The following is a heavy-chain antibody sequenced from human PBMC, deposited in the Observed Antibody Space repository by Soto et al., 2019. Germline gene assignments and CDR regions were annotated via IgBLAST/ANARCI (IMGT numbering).Heavy chain of an antibody. V-gene: IGHV3-23*01. CDR1: GFTFSTYA. D-gene: IGHD2-21*01. CDR3: AKHPPLLGNWYFDL. Sequence: PGGSLRLSCAASGFTFSTYAMTWVRQAPGMGLEWVSTLSRSGDDTFYSDSVKGRFTISRDNSKNTLYLQMNSLRAEDTAVYFCAKHPPLLGNWYFDLWGRGTLVTVSS. CDR2: LSRSGDDT. J-gene: IGHJ2*01.